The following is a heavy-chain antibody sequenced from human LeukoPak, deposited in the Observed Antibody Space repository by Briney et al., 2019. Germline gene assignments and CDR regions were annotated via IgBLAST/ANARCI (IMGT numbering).Heavy chain of an antibody. CDR2: TYYSGST. CDR3: ARHWIQLWFFDY. D-gene: IGHD5-18*01. Sequence: SETLSLTCTVSGGSISSSSYYWGWIRQPPGKGLEWIGSTYYSGSTYYNPSLKSRVTISVDTSKNQFSLKLSSVTAADTTIYYCARHWIQLWFFDYWGQGTLVTVSS. J-gene: IGHJ4*02. V-gene: IGHV4-39*01. CDR1: GGSISSSSYY.